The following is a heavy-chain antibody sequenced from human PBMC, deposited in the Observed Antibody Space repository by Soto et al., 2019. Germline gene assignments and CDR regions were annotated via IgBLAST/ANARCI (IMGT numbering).Heavy chain of an antibody. V-gene: IGHV1-18*01. CDR3: ARENSYTKNFDY. Sequence: QVQLVQSGGEVKKPGASVKVSCKASGYTFTTCGIVWVRQAPGQGLEWMGWISANNGYTNYAQKLQGRVTITTDTSTSTAYMELRSLRSDDTAVYYCARENSYTKNFDYWGQGTLVTVSS. D-gene: IGHD5-18*01. J-gene: IGHJ4*02. CDR2: ISANNGYT. CDR1: GYTFTTCG.